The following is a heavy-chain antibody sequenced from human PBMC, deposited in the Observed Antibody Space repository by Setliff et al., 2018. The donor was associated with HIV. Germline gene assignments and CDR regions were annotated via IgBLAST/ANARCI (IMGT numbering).Heavy chain of an antibody. V-gene: IGHV3-21*03. J-gene: IGHJ4*02. D-gene: IGHD6-13*01. CDR2: ISSTGTYI. CDR3: AKNLYRSGWSPLDY. Sequence: WIRQSPGKGLEWVSSISSTGTYIYYADSVRGRFTISRDNSKNTLYLQMNSLRAEDTAVYYCAKNLYRSGWSPLDYWGQGTLVTVSS.